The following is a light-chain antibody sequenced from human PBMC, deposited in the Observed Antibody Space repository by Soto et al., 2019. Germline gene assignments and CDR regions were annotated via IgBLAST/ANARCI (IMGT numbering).Light chain of an antibody. CDR1: QSISSW. J-gene: IGKJ2*01. V-gene: IGKV1-5*03. CDR2: KAS. CDR3: QQYSSYSYT. Sequence: DIQMTQSPSTLSASVGDRVTITCRASQSISSWLAWYQQKPGKAPKVLIYKASSLESGVPSRFSGSGSGTEFTLTISSLQPDDFATYSCQQYSSYSYTFGQGTKLEI.